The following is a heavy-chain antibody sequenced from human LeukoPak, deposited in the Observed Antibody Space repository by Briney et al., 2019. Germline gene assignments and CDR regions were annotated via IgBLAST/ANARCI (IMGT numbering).Heavy chain of an antibody. CDR1: GGTFSSYA. CDR3: ARGQYDFWSGSGAFDI. D-gene: IGHD3-3*01. J-gene: IGHJ3*02. V-gene: IGHV1-69*05. Sequence: GASVKVSCKASGGTFSSYAISWVRQAPGQGLEWMGGIIPIFGTANYAQKFQGRVTITTDESTSTAYMELSSLRSEDTAVYYCARGQYDFWSGSGAFDIWGQGTMVTVSS. CDR2: IIPIFGTA.